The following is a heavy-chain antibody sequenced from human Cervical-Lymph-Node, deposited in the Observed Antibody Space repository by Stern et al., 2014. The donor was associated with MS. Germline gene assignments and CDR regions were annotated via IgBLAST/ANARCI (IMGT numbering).Heavy chain of an antibody. V-gene: IGHV2-26*01. D-gene: IGHD3-22*01. CDR2: IFSTDEK. CDR1: GFSLSNGRMG. CDR3: AGVSRSSAYYSRLTYYYGMDV. Sequence: QFTLRESGPVLVKPTETLTLTCTVSGFSLSNGRMGVSWIRQPPGKALEWLAHIFSTDEKSYSTTLKSRLPILKDPSKSQVVLTMTNMDPVDTATYYCAGVSRSSAYYSRLTYYYGMDVWGQGTTVTVSS. J-gene: IGHJ6*02.